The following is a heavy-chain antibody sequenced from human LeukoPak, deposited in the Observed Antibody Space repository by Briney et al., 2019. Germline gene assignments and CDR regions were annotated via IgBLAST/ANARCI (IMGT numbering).Heavy chain of an antibody. Sequence: GGSLRLSCAASGFTFSSYWMSWVRQAPGKGLEWVANIKQDGSEKYYVDSVKGRFTISRDNAKNSLYLQMNSLRAEDTAVYYCARVSGIAGAQGRSYFDYWGQGTLVTVSS. CDR1: GFTFSSYW. V-gene: IGHV3-7*01. CDR3: ARVSGIAGAQGRSYFDY. J-gene: IGHJ4*02. D-gene: IGHD1-26*01. CDR2: IKQDGSEK.